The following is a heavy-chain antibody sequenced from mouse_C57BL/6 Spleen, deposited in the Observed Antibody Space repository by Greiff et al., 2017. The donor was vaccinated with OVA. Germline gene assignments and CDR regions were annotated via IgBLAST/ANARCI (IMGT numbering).Heavy chain of an antibody. CDR3: ARRIGYYSNYGGYFDV. Sequence: QVTLNESGPGILQSSQTLSLTCSFSGFSLSTSGMGVSWIRQPSGTGLEWLAHIYWDDDKRYNPSLKSRLTISKDTSRNQVFRKVTSGDTADTATYYCARRIGYYSNYGGYFDVWGTGTTVTVSS. CDR2: IYWDDDK. D-gene: IGHD2-5*01. V-gene: IGHV8-12*01. J-gene: IGHJ1*03. CDR1: GFSLSTSGMG.